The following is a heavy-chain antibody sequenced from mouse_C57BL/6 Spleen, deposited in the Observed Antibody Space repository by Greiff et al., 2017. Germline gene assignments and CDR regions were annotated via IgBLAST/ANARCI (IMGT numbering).Heavy chain of an antibody. J-gene: IGHJ2*01. D-gene: IGHD4-1*01. CDR2: IDPSDSDT. CDR1: GYTFTSYW. Sequence: QVQLQQPGAELVRPGSSVKLSCKASGYTFTSYWMHWVKQRPIQGLEWIGNIDPSDSDTHYNQKFKDKATLTVDKSSSTAYMQLSSLTSEDSAVYYCTLLGRRYFDYWGQGTTLTVSS. V-gene: IGHV1-52*01. CDR3: TLLGRRYFDY.